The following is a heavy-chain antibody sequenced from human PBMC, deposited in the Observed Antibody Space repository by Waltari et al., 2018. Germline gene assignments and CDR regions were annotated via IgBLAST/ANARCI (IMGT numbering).Heavy chain of an antibody. CDR1: GGTFSSYA. J-gene: IGHJ6*02. CDR3: ARDLGYCSSTSCWSYYGMDV. V-gene: IGHV1-69*12. CDR2: IIPIFGTA. D-gene: IGHD2-2*01. Sequence: QVQLVQSGAEVKKPGSSVKVSCKASGGTFSSYAISWVRQAPGQGLGWMGWIIPIFGTANYAQKFQGRVTITADESTSTAYMELSSLRSEDTAVYYCARDLGYCSSTSCWSYYGMDVWGQGTTVTVSS.